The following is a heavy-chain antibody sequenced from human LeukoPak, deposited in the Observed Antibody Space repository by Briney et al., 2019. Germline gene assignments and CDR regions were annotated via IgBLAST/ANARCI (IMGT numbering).Heavy chain of an antibody. CDR3: ARRPDYGGTPTFDY. Sequence: GGSLRLSCAASGLIVSSNYMSWVRQAPGKGLEWVSVLYSDGSTYYADSVKGRFTISRDNSKNTLYLQMDSLRGEDTAMYFCARRPDYGGTPTFDYWGQGTLVTVSS. D-gene: IGHD4-23*01. CDR2: LYSDGST. J-gene: IGHJ4*02. CDR1: GLIVSSNY. V-gene: IGHV3-66*01.